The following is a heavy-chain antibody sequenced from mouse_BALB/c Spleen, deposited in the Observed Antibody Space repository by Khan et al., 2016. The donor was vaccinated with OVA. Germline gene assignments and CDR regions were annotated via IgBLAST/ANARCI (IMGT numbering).Heavy chain of an antibody. CDR3: ARENYYGYYFDY. D-gene: IGHD1-1*01. CDR1: GYSITSGYA. J-gene: IGHJ2*01. Sequence: EVQLQQSGPGLVKPSQSLSLTCTVTGYSITSGYAWNWIRQFPGNKLEWMGYISYSGVTSYTPSLKSRISITRDTSTNQFFLQLNTVTTEDTATYYGARENYYGYYFDYWGQGTTLTVSS. CDR2: ISYSGVT. V-gene: IGHV3-2*02.